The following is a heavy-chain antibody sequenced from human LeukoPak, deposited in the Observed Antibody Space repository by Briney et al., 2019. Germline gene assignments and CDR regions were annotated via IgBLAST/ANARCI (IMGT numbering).Heavy chain of an antibody. D-gene: IGHD5-24*01. CDR3: ARDRGEMATIDY. CDR2: INHSGST. V-gene: IGHV4-34*01. J-gene: IGHJ4*02. Sequence: PSETLSLTCAVYGGSFSGYYWSWIRQPPGKGLEWIGEINHSGSTNYNPSLKSRVTISVDTSKNQFSLKLSSVTAADTAVYYCARDRGEMATIDYWGQGTLVTVSS. CDR1: GGSFSGYY.